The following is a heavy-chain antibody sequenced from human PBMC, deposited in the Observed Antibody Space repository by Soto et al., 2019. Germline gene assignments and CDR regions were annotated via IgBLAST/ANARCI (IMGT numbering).Heavy chain of an antibody. D-gene: IGHD6-6*01. CDR3: ARDSRQLQY. V-gene: IGHV3-7*05. CDR1: GITFSNYW. CDR2: IKPDGSEK. J-gene: IGHJ4*02. Sequence: GGSLRLSCAASGITFSNYWMTWVRQAPGKGLEWVANIKPDGSEKNYVDSVKGRFTISRDNAKNSLYLQMNNLRAEDTAVYYCARDSRQLQYWGRGTLVTVSS.